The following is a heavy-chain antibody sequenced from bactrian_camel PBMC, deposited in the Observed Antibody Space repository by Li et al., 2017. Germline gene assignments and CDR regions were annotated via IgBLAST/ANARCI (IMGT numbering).Heavy chain of an antibody. CDR3: ATGGRLPYGGSWSEDFRN. CDR1: GYRDSANYC. V-gene: IGHV3S1*01. D-gene: IGHD6*01. Sequence: QVQLVESGGGSVQSGGSLRLSCASSGYRDSANYCLGWFRQASGKEREWVSSINSGSATNYGDSVKGRFTISRDNAKNMLYLQMNSLKTEDTAVYYCATGGRLPYGGSWSEDFRNWGQGTQVTVS. J-gene: IGHJ6*01. CDR2: INSGSAT.